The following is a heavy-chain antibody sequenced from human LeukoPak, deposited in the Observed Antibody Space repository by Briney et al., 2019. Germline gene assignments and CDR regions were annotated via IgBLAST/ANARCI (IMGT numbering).Heavy chain of an antibody. V-gene: IGHV5-51*01. CDR1: GYSFTSYW. CDR2: IYPADSDT. Sequence: GESPKISCEVSGYSFTSYWIGWVRQMPGKGLEWMGVIYPADSDTRYSPSFQGQVTISVDKSISTAYLQWSSLKASDTAMYYCARQLWAAAGLNAFDIWGQGTMVTVSS. CDR3: ARQLWAAAGLNAFDI. D-gene: IGHD6-13*01. J-gene: IGHJ3*02.